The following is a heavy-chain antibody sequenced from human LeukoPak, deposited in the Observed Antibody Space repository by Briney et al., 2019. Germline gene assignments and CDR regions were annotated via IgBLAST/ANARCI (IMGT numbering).Heavy chain of an antibody. Sequence: GGSLRLSCTASGFTFSSYGMNWVRQAPGKGLEWVSGITGRGENIYYAGSVKGRFTISRDNSKNTLYLQMNSLRAEDTAVYYCAKDRRLAAFDYGGQGTLVTVSS. V-gene: IGHV3-23*01. CDR3: AKDRRLAAFDY. D-gene: IGHD6-25*01. CDR2: ITGRGENI. J-gene: IGHJ4*02. CDR1: GFTFSSYG.